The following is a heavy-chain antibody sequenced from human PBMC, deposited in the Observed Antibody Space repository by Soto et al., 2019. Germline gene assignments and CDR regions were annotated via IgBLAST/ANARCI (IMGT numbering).Heavy chain of an antibody. CDR3: ARLGYSSSSGRFHYYYGMDV. J-gene: IGHJ6*02. CDR2: TYYRSKWYN. CDR1: GDSVSSNSAA. Sequence: PSQTLSLTCAISGDSVSSNSAAWNWIRQSPSRGLEWLGRTYYRSKWYNDYAVSVKSRITINPDTSKNQFSLQLNSVTPEDTAVYYCARLGYSSSSGRFHYYYGMDVWGQGTTVTVSS. D-gene: IGHD6-6*01. V-gene: IGHV6-1*01.